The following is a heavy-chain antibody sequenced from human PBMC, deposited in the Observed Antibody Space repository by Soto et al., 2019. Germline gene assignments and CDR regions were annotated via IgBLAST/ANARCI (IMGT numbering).Heavy chain of an antibody. CDR1: GFSLRTSG. Sequence: QVQLVESGGGVVQSGRSLTLSCAASGFSLRTSGMHWLRRAPGKGLEWVGFIWYDGTKRFYANSVKGRSTISKDNSNNILYLQMSGLRAEDTGVYYCARDVVTAVAGSVNFFDPWGQGTLVTVSS. CDR2: IWYDGTKR. J-gene: IGHJ5*02. CDR3: ARDVVTAVAGSVNFFDP. V-gene: IGHV3-33*01. D-gene: IGHD6-19*01.